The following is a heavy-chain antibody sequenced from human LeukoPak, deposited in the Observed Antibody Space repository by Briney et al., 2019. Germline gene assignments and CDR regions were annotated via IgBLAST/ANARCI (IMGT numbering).Heavy chain of an antibody. Sequence: GGSLRLSCSASGFTFSSYAMHWVRQAPGKGLEYVSAISSNGGSTYYADSMKGRFTISRDNSKNTLYLQMSSLRAEDTAVYYCVKDRGVLRYFDWSLGGFDPWGQGTLVTVSS. CDR3: VKDRGVLRYFDWSLGGFDP. CDR1: GFTFSSYA. CDR2: ISSNGGST. J-gene: IGHJ5*02. D-gene: IGHD3-9*01. V-gene: IGHV3-64D*06.